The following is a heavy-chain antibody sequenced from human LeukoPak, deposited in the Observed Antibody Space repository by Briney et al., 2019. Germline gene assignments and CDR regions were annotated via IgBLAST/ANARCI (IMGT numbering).Heavy chain of an antibody. CDR1: CGYLSNYY. CDR2: RYYSGSS. D-gene: IGHD2-2*01. CDR3: ARYCSSTTCSRFGMDF. V-gene: IGHV4-59*01. J-gene: IGHJ6*01. Sequence: SETLSLTCTVSCGYLSNYYWSWIRQPPGKGPEWIGYRYYSGSSNYNPSLKGRVTISVDTSKTQFSLKLTSVTAADTAVYYCARYCSSTTCSRFGMDFWGQGTTVTVSS.